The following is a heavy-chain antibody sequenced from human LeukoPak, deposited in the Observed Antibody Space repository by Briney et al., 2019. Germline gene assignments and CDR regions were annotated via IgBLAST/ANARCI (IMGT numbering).Heavy chain of an antibody. Sequence: PGGSLRLSCAASGFTFSTYSMYWVRQAPGKGLEWVSYISSSSSTIYYADSVKGRFTISRDNAKNSLYLQMNGLRAEDTAVYYCATDRPPDWGQGTLVTVSS. CDR2: ISSSSSTI. J-gene: IGHJ4*02. CDR1: GFTFSTYS. V-gene: IGHV3-48*04. CDR3: ATDRPPD.